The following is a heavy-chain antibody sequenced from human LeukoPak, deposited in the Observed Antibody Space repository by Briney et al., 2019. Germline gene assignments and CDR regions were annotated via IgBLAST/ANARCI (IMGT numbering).Heavy chain of an antibody. Sequence: PGGSLRLSCAASGFTFSTYAMRWVRQAPGKGLEWVSSISGSDGSTYYADSVKGRFTISRDNSRNTLYLQMNSLRAEDTAVYYCAKGESHPKYYSDYWGQGTLVTVSS. CDR2: ISGSDGST. CDR1: GFTFSTYA. J-gene: IGHJ4*02. V-gene: IGHV3-23*01. D-gene: IGHD3-10*01. CDR3: AKGESHPKYYSDY.